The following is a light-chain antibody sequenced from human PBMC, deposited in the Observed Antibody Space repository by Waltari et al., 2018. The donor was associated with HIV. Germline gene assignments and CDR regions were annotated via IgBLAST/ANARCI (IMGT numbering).Light chain of an antibody. Sequence: DIQMTQSPSTLSASVGGRVPITCQARRRVTSWLAWYQQKPGKAPKLRFYKASSLESGVPSRFSGRGSGTEFTLTISSLQPDDSATYYCQQYNSYPRTFGQGTKVEIK. CDR1: RRVTSW. CDR3: QQYNSYPRT. CDR2: KAS. J-gene: IGKJ1*01. V-gene: IGKV1-5*03.